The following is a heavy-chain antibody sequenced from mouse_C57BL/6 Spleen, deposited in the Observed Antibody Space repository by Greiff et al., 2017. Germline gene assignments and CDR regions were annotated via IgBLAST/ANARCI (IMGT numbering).Heavy chain of an antibody. V-gene: IGHV3-6*01. CDR3: ASSIYYGPPMDY. CDR1: GYSITSCYY. J-gene: IGHJ4*01. D-gene: IGHD2-1*01. CDR2: ISYDGSN. Sequence: DVQLQESGPGLVKPSQSLSLTCSVTGYSITSCYYWNWIRQFPGNKLEWMGYISYDGSNNYNPSLKNRISITRDTSKNQFFLKLNSVTTEDTATYYCASSIYYGPPMDYWGQGTSVTVSS.